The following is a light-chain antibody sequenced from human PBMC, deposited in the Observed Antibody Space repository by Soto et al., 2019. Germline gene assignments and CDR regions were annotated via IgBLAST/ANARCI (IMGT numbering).Light chain of an antibody. J-gene: IGKJ4*02. CDR1: QSISSY. V-gene: IGKV1-39*01. CDR3: QQYNSFSKT. CDR2: AAS. Sequence: DIQMTQSPSSLSASVGDRVTITCRASQSISSYLNWYQQKPGKAPKLLIYAASSLQSGVPSRFSGSGSGTEFTLTIASLQPDDSASYYCQQYNSFSKTFGRGTKVEIK.